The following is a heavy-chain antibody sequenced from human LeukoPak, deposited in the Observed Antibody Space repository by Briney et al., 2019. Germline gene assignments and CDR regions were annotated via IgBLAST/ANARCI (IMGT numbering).Heavy chain of an antibody. V-gene: IGHV4-59*02. Sequence: SETLSLTCTVSGDSVSIYYWSWIRQPPGKGLEWIGYIYYRGNTNYNPSLKSRVTMAVDTSKNQFSLKVSSVTAADTAVYYCARHRLAYCGGDCSGGIDYWGQGTLVTVSS. CDR3: ARHRLAYCGGDCSGGIDY. CDR2: IYYRGNT. CDR1: GDSVSIYY. J-gene: IGHJ4*02. D-gene: IGHD2-21*02.